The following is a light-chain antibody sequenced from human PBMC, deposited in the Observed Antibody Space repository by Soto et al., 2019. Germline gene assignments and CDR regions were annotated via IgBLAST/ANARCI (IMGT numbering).Light chain of an antibody. CDR1: SSDVGGYNY. J-gene: IGLJ1*01. CDR2: EVS. V-gene: IGLV2-14*01. CDR3: SSYTSSSTYV. Sequence: QSALTQPDSVSGSPGQSITISCTGTSSDVGGYNYVSWYQQHPGKAPKLMIYEVSNRPSGVSNRFSGSKSGNTASLTISGLQAEDEADYYCSSYTSSSTYVFGPGTKLTVL.